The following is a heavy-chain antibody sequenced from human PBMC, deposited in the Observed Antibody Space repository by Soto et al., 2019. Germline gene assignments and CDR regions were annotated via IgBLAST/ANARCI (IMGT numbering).Heavy chain of an antibody. D-gene: IGHD2-2*01. CDR3: ARGGEYCISTSCYAGSWFDP. CDR1: SGSISSYY. V-gene: IGHV4-59*12. J-gene: IGHJ5*02. CDR2: IYHSGST. Sequence: SETLSLTCTVSSGSISSYYWSWIRQPPGKGLEWIGYIYHSGSTYYNPSLKSRVTISVDRSKNQFSLKLSSVTAADTAVYYCARGGEYCISTSCYAGSWFDPWGQGTLVTVSS.